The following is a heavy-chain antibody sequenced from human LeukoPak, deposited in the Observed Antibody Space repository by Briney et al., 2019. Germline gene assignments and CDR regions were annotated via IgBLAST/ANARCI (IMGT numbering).Heavy chain of an antibody. V-gene: IGHV3-30*04. CDR1: GFTFSSYA. CDR2: ISYGGSNK. CDR3: AKSNGYTSSWYGY. D-gene: IGHD6-13*01. J-gene: IGHJ4*02. Sequence: GRSLRLSCAASGFTFSSYAMHWVRQAPGKGLEWGAVISYGGSNKYYEDSVKGPFTISRENSKNTLYLQRNSLRAEDTAVYYCAKSNGYTSSWYGYWGQGTLVTVSS.